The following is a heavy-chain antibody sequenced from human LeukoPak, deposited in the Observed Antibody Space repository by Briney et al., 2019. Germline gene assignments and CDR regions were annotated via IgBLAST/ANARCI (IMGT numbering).Heavy chain of an antibody. D-gene: IGHD6-25*01. J-gene: IGHJ4*02. CDR3: ARAFPPLRTSAAGDF. CDR1: GFTFSDYD. Sequence: KPGGSPRLSCTASGFTFSDYDMNWVRLAPGKGLEWVSSISGRSSHMYYTDSAKGRFTISRDNAKNSLYLQMNSLRAEDTAVYYRARAFPPLRTSAAGDFWGQGTLVTVSS. CDR2: ISGRSSHM. V-gene: IGHV3-21*06.